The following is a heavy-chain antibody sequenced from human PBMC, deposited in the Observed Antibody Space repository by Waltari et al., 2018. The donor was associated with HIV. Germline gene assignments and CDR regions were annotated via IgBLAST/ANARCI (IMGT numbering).Heavy chain of an antibody. CDR3: ARGAYSGSYVPHFFDY. Sequence: DPRLVKPSETLSLICRVSGVSITSNVHYWGWIRQPPGKGLEWIGSTSDSGSTYYSPSLKSRVIISLDTSKNQFSLNLNSMTAADTAIYYCARGAYSGSYVPHFFDYWGHGTLVTVSS. CDR2: TSDSGST. CDR1: GVSITSNVHY. D-gene: IGHD1-26*01. J-gene: IGHJ4*03. V-gene: IGHV4-39*07.